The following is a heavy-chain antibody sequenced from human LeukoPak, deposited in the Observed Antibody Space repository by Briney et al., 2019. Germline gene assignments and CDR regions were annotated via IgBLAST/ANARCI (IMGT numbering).Heavy chain of an antibody. CDR1: GFTFSSYE. Sequence: GGSLRLSCAASGFTFSSYEMNWVRQAPGKGLEWVSFIYSGGNTHNSDSVKGRFTISRDNSKNTLYLQMNSLRAEDTAVYYCARRAGDYSHPYDYWGQGTLVTVSS. J-gene: IGHJ4*02. CDR3: ARRAGDYSHPYDY. D-gene: IGHD3-22*01. V-gene: IGHV3-53*01. CDR2: IYSGGNT.